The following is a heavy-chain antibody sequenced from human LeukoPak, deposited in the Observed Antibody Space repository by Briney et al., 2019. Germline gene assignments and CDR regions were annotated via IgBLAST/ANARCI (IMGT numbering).Heavy chain of an antibody. CDR3: AREDYDDSSGYYY. CDR2: ISAYNGNT. Sequence: GASVKVSSKASGYTFTSYGISWVRQAPGQGLEWVGWISAYNGNTNYAQKLQGRVTMTTDTSTSTAYMELRRLRSDDTAVHYCAREDYDDSSGYYYWGQGTLVTVSS. J-gene: IGHJ4*02. CDR1: GYTFTSYG. D-gene: IGHD3-22*01. V-gene: IGHV1-18*01.